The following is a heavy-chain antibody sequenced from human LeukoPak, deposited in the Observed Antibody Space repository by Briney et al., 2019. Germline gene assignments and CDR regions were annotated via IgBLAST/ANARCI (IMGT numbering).Heavy chain of an antibody. J-gene: IGHJ4*02. CDR2: IRFDGSNT. CDR1: GSTFRLFG. D-gene: IGHD2-21*02. Sequence: PGGSLRLSCAASGSTFRLFGMHWVRQAPGKGLEWVSFIRFDGSNTYHADSVKGRFTISRDNSKNTLYLQMNSLTSEDTAVYYCAKVKTDILIPDSWGQGTLVTVSS. V-gene: IGHV3-30*02. CDR3: AKVKTDILIPDS.